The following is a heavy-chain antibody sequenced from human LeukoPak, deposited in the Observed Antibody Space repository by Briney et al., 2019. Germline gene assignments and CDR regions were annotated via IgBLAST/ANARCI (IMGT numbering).Heavy chain of an antibody. CDR1: GFTFSSYA. CDR3: DV. CDR2: LTGSGGNT. V-gene: IGHV3-23*01. J-gene: IGHJ6*03. Sequence: PGGSLRLSCAASGFTFSSYAMSWVRQAPGKGREWVSGLTGSGGNTYYADSVKGRFTISRDNSKNTLCLQMNSLRAVDAAVYHMDVWGKGTTVTVSS.